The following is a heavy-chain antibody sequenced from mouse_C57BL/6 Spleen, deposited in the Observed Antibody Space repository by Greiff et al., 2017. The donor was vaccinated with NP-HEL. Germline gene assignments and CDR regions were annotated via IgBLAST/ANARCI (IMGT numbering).Heavy chain of an antibody. Sequence: ESGPGLVKPSQSLSLTCSVTGYSITSGYYWNWIRQFPGNKLEWMGYISYDGSNNYNPSLKNRISITRDTSKNQFFLKLNSVTTEDTATYYCARYDYGDAMDYWGQGTSVTVSS. CDR3: ARYDYGDAMDY. V-gene: IGHV3-6*01. J-gene: IGHJ4*01. D-gene: IGHD2-4*01. CDR1: GYSITSGYY. CDR2: ISYDGSN.